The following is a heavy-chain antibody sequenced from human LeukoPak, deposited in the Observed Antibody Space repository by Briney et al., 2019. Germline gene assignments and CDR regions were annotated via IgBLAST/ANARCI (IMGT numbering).Heavy chain of an antibody. J-gene: IGHJ4*02. Sequence: ASVKVSCKASGYTFTNYHINWVRQASGQGLEWMTWINPDTGDKGYARKFQDRVTITTDTSISTAYMELSSLSSEDTAVYFCARTTTMTASGYDYWGQGTLVSVSS. CDR1: GYTFTNYH. CDR3: ARTTTMTASGYDY. CDR2: INPDTGDK. D-gene: IGHD4-17*01. V-gene: IGHV1-8*03.